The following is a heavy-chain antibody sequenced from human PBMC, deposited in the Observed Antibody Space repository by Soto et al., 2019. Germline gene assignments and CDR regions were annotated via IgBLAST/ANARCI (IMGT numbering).Heavy chain of an antibody. J-gene: IGHJ6*02. Sequence: GGSLRLSCAASGFTFSSYWMTWFRQAPGKGLEWVADMNQDGGEKYYVDSVKGRFTMSRDNARTSLYLQMNSLRVEDTAVYYCARVDCSPSYCYNLYYGRDVWGQGTTVTVSS. CDR3: ARVDCSPSYCYNLYYGRDV. CDR2: MNQDGGEK. V-gene: IGHV3-7*04. D-gene: IGHD2-15*01. CDR1: GFTFSSYW.